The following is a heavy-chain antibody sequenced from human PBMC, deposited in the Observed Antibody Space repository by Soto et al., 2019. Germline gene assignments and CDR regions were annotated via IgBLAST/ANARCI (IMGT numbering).Heavy chain of an antibody. Sequence: SETLSLTCTVSGGSISSSSYYWGWIRQPPGKGLEWIGSIYYSGYTYYNPSLKSRVTISVDTSKNQSSLKLSSVTAADTAVYYCARVGSKSFYYATDVWGQGTTVTVSS. CDR2: IYYSGYT. J-gene: IGHJ6*02. V-gene: IGHV4-39*01. CDR3: ARVGSKSFYYATDV. CDR1: GGSISSSSYY. D-gene: IGHD4-4*01.